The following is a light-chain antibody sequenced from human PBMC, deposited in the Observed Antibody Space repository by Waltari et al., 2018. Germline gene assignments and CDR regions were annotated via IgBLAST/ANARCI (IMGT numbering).Light chain of an antibody. CDR2: ADS. J-gene: IGLJ2*01. CDR1: NIEANS. Sequence: SYVLTQPHSVSVAPGQTARITSGGDNIEANSVHWYQQKPGQAPVVVVFADSDRPSGIPERFSGANSGNTATLTISRVEGGDEADYFCQVWDSSGDLLVIFGGGTKLTVL. CDR3: QVWDSSGDLLVI. V-gene: IGLV3-21*02.